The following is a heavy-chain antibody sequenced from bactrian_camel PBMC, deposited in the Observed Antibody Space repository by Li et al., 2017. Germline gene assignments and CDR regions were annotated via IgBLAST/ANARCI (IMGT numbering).Heavy chain of an antibody. CDR3: AADRSRMTTMQTLGFTPRY. D-gene: IGHD3*01. CDR2: IYTADGSL. V-gene: IGHV3S1*01. J-gene: IGHJ4*01. Sequence: HVQLVESGGGSVQNGGSLRLSCAASGYTYNRNCMAWFRQAPGKEREVVATIYTADGSLYIDDSVEGRFTISEDNAKNTLYLQMNSLKPEDTALYYCAADRSRMTTMQTLGFTPRYWGQGTQVTVS. CDR1: GYTYNRNC.